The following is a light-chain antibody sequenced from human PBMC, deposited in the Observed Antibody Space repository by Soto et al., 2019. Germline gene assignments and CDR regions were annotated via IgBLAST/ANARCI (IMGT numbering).Light chain of an antibody. J-gene: IGKJ1*01. CDR3: QQSNSFWT. V-gene: IGKV1-5*01. CDR1: QSISNW. Sequence: DIQMTQSPSTLSASVGDRVTITCRASQSISNWLVWYQQKPGKAPKLLIYDVSSLESGVPSRFSGSGSGTEFTLTISSLQPDDVATYYCQQSNSFWTFGQGTKVEIK. CDR2: DVS.